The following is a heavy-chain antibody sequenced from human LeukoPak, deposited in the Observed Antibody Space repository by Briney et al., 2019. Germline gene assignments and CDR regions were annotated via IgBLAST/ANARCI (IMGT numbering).Heavy chain of an antibody. Sequence: PSETLSLTCTVSGGSISSSSYYWGWIRQPPGKGLEWIGSIYYSGSTYYNPSLKSRVTISVDTSKNQFSLKLSSVTAADTAVYYCARLIEEEYCSSTSCYLPDYWGQGTLVTVSS. CDR2: IYYSGST. D-gene: IGHD2-2*01. CDR3: ARLIEEEYCSSTSCYLPDY. J-gene: IGHJ4*02. V-gene: IGHV4-39*01. CDR1: GGSISSSSYY.